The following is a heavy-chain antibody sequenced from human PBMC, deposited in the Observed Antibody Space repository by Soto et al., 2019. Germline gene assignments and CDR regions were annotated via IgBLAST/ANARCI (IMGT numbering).Heavy chain of an antibody. CDR2: TYYRSKWYN. Sequence: PSHTLSLTCAISGDSVSSNSAAWDLIRQSPSRGLEWLGRTYYRSKWYNDYAVSVKSRITINPDKSKNQFSLQLNSVTPEDTAVYYCARVHTAMAVYYFEYWGQGTLVTVSS. CDR3: ARVHTAMAVYYFEY. CDR1: GDSVSSNSAA. J-gene: IGHJ4*02. V-gene: IGHV6-1*01. D-gene: IGHD5-18*01.